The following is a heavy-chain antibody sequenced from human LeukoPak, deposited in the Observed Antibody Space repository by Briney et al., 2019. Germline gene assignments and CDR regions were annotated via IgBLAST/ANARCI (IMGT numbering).Heavy chain of an antibody. V-gene: IGHV4-31*03. D-gene: IGHD3-22*01. J-gene: IGHJ4*02. CDR3: ARGYSYYYDSSGYYYDY. CDR1: GGSISSGGYY. CDR2: FYYSGST. Sequence: SETLSLTCTVSGGSISSGGYYWSWIRQHPGKGLEWIGYFYYSGSTYYNPSLKSRVTISVDTSKNQFSLKLSSVTAADTAVYYCARGYSYYYDSSGYYYDYWGQGTLVTVSS.